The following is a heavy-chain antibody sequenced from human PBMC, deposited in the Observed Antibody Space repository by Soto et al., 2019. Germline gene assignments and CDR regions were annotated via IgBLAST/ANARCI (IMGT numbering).Heavy chain of an antibody. CDR1: GYIFTNYG. CDR2: ISAYNGHT. Sequence: QVQLVQSGVEVKKPGASVKVSCKAMGYIFTNYGLSWVRQAPGEGPEWLGWISAYNGHTKYAPKVQDRVTLTTVTSATTAELELRRLRSDAAAVFYCVRGDGGLFDHWGQGTLVLVSS. V-gene: IGHV1-18*01. D-gene: IGHD3-16*01. CDR3: VRGDGGLFDH. J-gene: IGHJ4*02.